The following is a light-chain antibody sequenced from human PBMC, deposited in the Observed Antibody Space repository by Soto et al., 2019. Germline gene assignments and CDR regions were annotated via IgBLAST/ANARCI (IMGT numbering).Light chain of an antibody. V-gene: IGLV2-14*01. J-gene: IGLJ1*01. CDR2: DVS. CDR1: SSDVGGYNY. CDR3: SSYTSSSGV. Sequence: HSALTQPASVSGSPGQSITISCAGTSSDVGGYNYVSWYQQHPGKAPKLMIYDVSNRPSGVSNRFSGSKSGNTASLTISGLQAEDEADYYCSSYTSSSGVFGTGTKVTVL.